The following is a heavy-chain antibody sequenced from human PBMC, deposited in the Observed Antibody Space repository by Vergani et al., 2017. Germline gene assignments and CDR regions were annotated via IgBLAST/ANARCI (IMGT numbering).Heavy chain of an antibody. Sequence: QVQLVQSGAEVKKPGSSVKVSCKASGGTFSSYVISWVRQAPGQGLEWMGGVIPIFGTANYAQKFQGGVTITADEFTSTAYMELIRLRSEDTAVYYCARGHAMVTGYYYYMDVWGKGTTVTVSS. D-gene: IGHD5-18*01. CDR3: ARGHAMVTGYYYYMDV. V-gene: IGHV1-69*01. CDR2: VIPIFGTA. J-gene: IGHJ6*03. CDR1: GGTFSSYV.